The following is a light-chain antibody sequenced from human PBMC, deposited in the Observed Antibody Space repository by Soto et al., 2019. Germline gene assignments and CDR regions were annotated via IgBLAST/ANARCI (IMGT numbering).Light chain of an antibody. Sequence: DIQMTQFPSTLPASVGDRVTITCRASQSISSWLAWYQQKPGKAPKVLIYKASILESGVPSRFSGSGSGTEFTLTISSLQPDDFATYYCQQYNNDLITFGQGTRLEIK. CDR1: QSISSW. J-gene: IGKJ5*01. CDR3: QQYNNDLIT. CDR2: KAS. V-gene: IGKV1-5*03.